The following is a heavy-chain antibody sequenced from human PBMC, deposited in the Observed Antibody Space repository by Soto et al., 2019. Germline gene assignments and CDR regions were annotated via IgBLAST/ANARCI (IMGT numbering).Heavy chain of an antibody. CDR2: VSIGGST. CDR3: AKRRGAGGQFDY. D-gene: IGHD2-15*01. V-gene: IGHV3-23*01. Sequence: DVQLLESGGGLVQPEGSLRLSCAASGFTFSSYAMSWVRQGPGKGLEWVAVVSIGGSTHYAAAVGGRFTITRGNAKNTLSLQRTSPPAEDTAVYFCAKRRGAGGQFDYWGQGSLVTVS. J-gene: IGHJ4*02. CDR1: GFTFSSYA.